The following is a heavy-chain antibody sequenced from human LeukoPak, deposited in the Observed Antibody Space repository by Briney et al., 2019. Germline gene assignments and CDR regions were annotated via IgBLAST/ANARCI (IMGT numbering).Heavy chain of an antibody. V-gene: IGHV3-43*02. CDR1: GFTFDDYA. CDR2: ISGDGGST. J-gene: IGHJ4*02. Sequence: PGGSLRLSCAASGFTFDDYAMHWVRQPPGKSLEWVSLISGDGGSTYCADSVKGRFTVSRDNSKNSLYLQMNSLRTEDTALYYCAKDISRNFVVVPAADYWGQGTLVTVSS. CDR3: AKDISRNFVVVPAADY. D-gene: IGHD2-2*01.